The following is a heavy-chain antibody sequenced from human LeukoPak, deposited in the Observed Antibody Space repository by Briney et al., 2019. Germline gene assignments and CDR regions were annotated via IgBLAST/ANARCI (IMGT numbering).Heavy chain of an antibody. D-gene: IGHD5-12*01. CDR2: INPSGGST. J-gene: IGHJ2*01. CDR1: GYTFTSYY. Sequence: ASVKASCKASGYTFTSYYMHWVRQAPGQGLEWMGIINPSGGSTSYAQKFQGRVTMTRDTSTSTVYMELSSLRAEDTAVYYCARGRDGYNTYWYFDLWGRGTLVTVSS. CDR3: ARGRDGYNTYWYFDL. V-gene: IGHV1-46*01.